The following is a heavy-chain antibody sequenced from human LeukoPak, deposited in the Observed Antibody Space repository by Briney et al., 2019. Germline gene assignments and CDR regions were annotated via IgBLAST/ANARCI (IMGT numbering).Heavy chain of an antibody. CDR1: GFTFSSNT. CDR3: ARVRAGTKAWVEFDP. V-gene: IGHV3-21*01. J-gene: IGHJ5*02. Sequence: GRSLRLSCAASGFTFSSNTMKWVSQDPGKGLEWVSSIISSSSYLYYADSAKGRFTISRDNAKNSLYLQMNSLRPEDTAVYYCARVRAGTKAWVEFDPWGQGTLVTVSS. D-gene: IGHD3-10*01. CDR2: IISSSSYL.